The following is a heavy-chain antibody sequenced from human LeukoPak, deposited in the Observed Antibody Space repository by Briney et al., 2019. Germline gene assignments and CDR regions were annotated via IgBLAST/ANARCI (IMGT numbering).Heavy chain of an antibody. CDR1: GGSFSGYY. CDR3: ARVPTVDSGLTTDY. V-gene: IGHV4-34*01. CDR2: INHSGST. J-gene: IGHJ4*02. Sequence: SETLALTCAVYGGSFSGYYWSWIRQPPGKGLEWIGEINHSGSTNYNPDLKSRVTISVDTSKNQFSLKLSSVTAADTAVYYCARVPTVDSGLTTDYWGQGTLVTVSS. D-gene: IGHD1-26*01.